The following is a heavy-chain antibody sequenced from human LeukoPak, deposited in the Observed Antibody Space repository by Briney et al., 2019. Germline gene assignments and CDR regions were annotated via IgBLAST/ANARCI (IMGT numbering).Heavy chain of an antibody. D-gene: IGHD3-10*01. J-gene: IGHJ6*03. CDR2: IYYSGST. V-gene: IGHV4-59*08. Sequence: PSETLSLTCTVSGGSIGSYYWSWIRQPPGKGLEWIGYIYYSGSTNYNPSLKSRVTISVDTSKNQFSLKLRSVTAADTALYYCARLIGQYGNYMDVWGKGTTVTVSS. CDR1: GGSIGSYY. CDR3: ARLIGQYGNYMDV.